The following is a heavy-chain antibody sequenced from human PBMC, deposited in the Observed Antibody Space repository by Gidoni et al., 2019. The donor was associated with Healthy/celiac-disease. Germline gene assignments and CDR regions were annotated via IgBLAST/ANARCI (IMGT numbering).Heavy chain of an antibody. Sequence: PGKGLEWVSYISSSGSTIYYADSVKGRFTISRDNAKNSLYLQMNSLRAEDTAVYYCASAPGSSGYYPQTINWGQGTLVTVSS. CDR3: ASAPGSSGYYPQTIN. D-gene: IGHD3-22*01. J-gene: IGHJ4*02. CDR2: ISSSGSTI. V-gene: IGHV3-48*03.